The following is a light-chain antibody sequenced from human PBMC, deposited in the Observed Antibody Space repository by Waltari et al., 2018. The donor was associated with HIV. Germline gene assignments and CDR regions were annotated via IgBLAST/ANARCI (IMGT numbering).Light chain of an antibody. CDR3: FSYAGNNYLL. V-gene: IGLV2-8*01. Sequence: QSALTQPPSASGSPGQSVTISCAGTRSDIGLYNFVPWYQHHPGKAPKLMISEVSRRPSGVPDRFSGSKSGNTASLTVSGLQAEDEAAYYCFSYAGNNYLLFGGGTKLTVL. J-gene: IGLJ2*01. CDR2: EVS. CDR1: RSDIGLYNF.